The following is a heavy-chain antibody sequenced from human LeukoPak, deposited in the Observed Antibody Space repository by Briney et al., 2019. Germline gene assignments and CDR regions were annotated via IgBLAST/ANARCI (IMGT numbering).Heavy chain of an antibody. D-gene: IGHD1-26*01. CDR3: ARYSGNYRAFDS. J-gene: IGHJ3*02. V-gene: IGHV3-7*05. Sequence: PGGSLRLSCAASGFTFSSYWMSWVRQAPGKGLEWLANIKQDGSEKYYVDSVKGRFTISRDNPKNSLYLQMNRLRAEDTAVYYCARYSGNYRAFDSWGQGTMVTVSS. CDR2: IKQDGSEK. CDR1: GFTFSSYW.